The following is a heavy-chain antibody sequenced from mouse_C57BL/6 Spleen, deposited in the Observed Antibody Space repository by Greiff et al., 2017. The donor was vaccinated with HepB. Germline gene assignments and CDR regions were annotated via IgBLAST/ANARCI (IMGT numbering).Heavy chain of an antibody. Sequence: VQLQQSGAELVKPGASVKLSCKASGYTFTSYWMHWVKQRPGQGLEWIGMIHPNSGSTNYNEKFKSKATLTVDKSSSTAYMQLSSLTSEDSAVYYCARESEARAEYYYGSSFFDYWGQGTTLTVSS. D-gene: IGHD1-1*01. J-gene: IGHJ2*01. V-gene: IGHV1-64*01. CDR3: ARESEARAEYYYGSSFFDY. CDR2: IHPNSGST. CDR1: GYTFTSYW.